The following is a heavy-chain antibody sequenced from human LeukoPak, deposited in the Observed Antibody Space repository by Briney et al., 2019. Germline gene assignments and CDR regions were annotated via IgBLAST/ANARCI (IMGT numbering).Heavy chain of an antibody. V-gene: IGHV1-46*01. CDR3: ARMSVTAPLGAFDI. J-gene: IGHJ3*02. D-gene: IGHD6-6*01. Sequence: GASVKVSCKAFGYIFTSYYMHWVRQAPGQGLEWMAIINPTGGTTAYAQKFQGRVTVTRDTSTSTVYIELSSLRSDDTAVYYCARMSVTAPLGAFDIWGQGTMVTVSS. CDR2: INPTGGTT. CDR1: GYIFTSYY.